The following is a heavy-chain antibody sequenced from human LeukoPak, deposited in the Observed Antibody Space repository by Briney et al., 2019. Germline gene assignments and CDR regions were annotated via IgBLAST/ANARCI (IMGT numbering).Heavy chain of an antibody. CDR1: GFTFDDYG. D-gene: IGHD3-10*01. V-gene: IGHV3-20*04. CDR2: INWNGGST. J-gene: IGHJ4*02. CDR3: ARDPTLTYYYGSGSYLAQFDY. Sequence: GGSLRLSCAASGFTFDDYGMSWVRQAPGKGLEWVSGINWNGGSTGYADSVKGRFTISRDNAKNSLYLQMNSLRAEDTALYYCARDPTLTYYYGSGSYLAQFDYWGQGTLVTVSS.